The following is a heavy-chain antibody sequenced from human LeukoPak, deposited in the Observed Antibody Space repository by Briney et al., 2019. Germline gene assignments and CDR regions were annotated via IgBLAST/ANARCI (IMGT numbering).Heavy chain of an antibody. CDR1: GFTFSSYS. Sequence: GGSLRLSCAASGFTFSSYSMNWVRQAPGKGLEWVSSISSSSYIYYADSVKGRFTISRDNAKNSLYLQMNSLRAEDTAVYYCARRGMVRGVIKSPCWFDPWGQGTLVTVSS. CDR3: ARRGMVRGVIKSPCWFDP. J-gene: IGHJ5*02. CDR2: ISSSSYI. D-gene: IGHD3-10*01. V-gene: IGHV3-21*01.